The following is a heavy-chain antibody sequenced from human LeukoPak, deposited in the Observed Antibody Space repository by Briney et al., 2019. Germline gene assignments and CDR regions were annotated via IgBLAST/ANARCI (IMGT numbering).Heavy chain of an antibody. CDR2: INPNSGGT. CDR1: GYTFTGYY. D-gene: IGHD3-10*01. Sequence: GASVKVSCKASGYTFTGYYMHWVRQAPGQGLEWMGRINPNSGGTNYAQKSQGRVTMTRDTSISTAYMELSRLRSDDTAVYYCARRVLWFGELPSSPRRWFDPWGQGTLVTVSS. CDR3: ARRVLWFGELPSSPRRWFDP. V-gene: IGHV1-2*06. J-gene: IGHJ5*02.